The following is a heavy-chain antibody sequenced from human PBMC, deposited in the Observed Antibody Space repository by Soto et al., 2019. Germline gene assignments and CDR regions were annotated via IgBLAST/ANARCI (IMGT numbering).Heavy chain of an antibody. CDR1: WFTLFKSS. J-gene: IGHJ4*02. CDR2: IVVGSGRT. D-gene: IGHD1-26*01. CDR3: AAVQGGGATFHF. Sequence: VKGSRKGSWFTLFKSSIQWVGQARGQRLEWIGWIVVGSGRTDYAQKFQERLTITRDMSTSTAYMELSSLRLEDTAVYYCAAVQGGGATFHFWGQGSLVTVSS. V-gene: IGHV1-58*02.